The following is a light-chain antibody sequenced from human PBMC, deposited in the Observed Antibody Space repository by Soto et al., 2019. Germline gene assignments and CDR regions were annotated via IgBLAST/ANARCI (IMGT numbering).Light chain of an antibody. Sequence: EIVLTQSPGTLSLSPGERAALSCRASQSVSGSYVAWYQQKPGQAPRLLIYGASSRATGIPDRFSGSGSGTDFTLTISRLEPEDFAVYYCQQYGSSPTYTFGQGTKLEIK. CDR1: QSVSGSY. CDR2: GAS. CDR3: QQYGSSPTYT. V-gene: IGKV3-20*01. J-gene: IGKJ2*01.